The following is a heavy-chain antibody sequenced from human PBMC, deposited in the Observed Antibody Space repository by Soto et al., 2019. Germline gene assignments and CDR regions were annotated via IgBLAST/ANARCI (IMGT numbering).Heavy chain of an antibody. CDR2: IYYSGST. CDR3: AREFNPRSHWRGFDP. CDR1: GGSISSGGYY. Sequence: LSLTCTVSGGSISSGGYYWSWIRRHPGQGLEGVGYIYYSGSTYYNPSLKSRVTISVDTSKNQFSLKLSSVTAADTAVYYYAREFNPRSHWRGFDPWGQGTLVTVSS. J-gene: IGHJ5*02. V-gene: IGHV4-31*03.